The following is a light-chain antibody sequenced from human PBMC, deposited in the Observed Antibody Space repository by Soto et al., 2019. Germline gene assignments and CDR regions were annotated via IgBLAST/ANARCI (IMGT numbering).Light chain of an antibody. CDR3: LQHYNYPRT. CDR2: IAS. V-gene: IGKV1-17*03. CDR1: QGISNY. J-gene: IGKJ1*01. Sequence: DIQMTQSPSVVSASVGDRVTITCRASQGISNYLAWFKQKPGKVPKRLIYIASTLQSGVPSRFSGSGSGTEFNITFSSLQPEDFATYYCLQHYNYPRTFGQCTRVEVK.